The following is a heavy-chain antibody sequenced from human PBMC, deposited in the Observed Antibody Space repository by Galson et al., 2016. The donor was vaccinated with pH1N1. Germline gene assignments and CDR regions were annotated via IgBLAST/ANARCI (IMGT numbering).Heavy chain of an antibody. CDR2: ISYVESNK. V-gene: IGHV3-30-3*01. D-gene: IGHD3-22*01. J-gene: IGHJ4*02. CDR3: ATEDYYESSGYRGHAIYFGH. CDR1: GFTFSHYA. Sequence: LRLSCAASGFTFSHYAMHWVRQAPGKGLEWVAVISYVESNKDYADSVKGRFTASRDKSKNTLYLQMNSLGVEDTAIYYCATEDYYESSGYRGHAIYFGHWGRGAMVPVAS.